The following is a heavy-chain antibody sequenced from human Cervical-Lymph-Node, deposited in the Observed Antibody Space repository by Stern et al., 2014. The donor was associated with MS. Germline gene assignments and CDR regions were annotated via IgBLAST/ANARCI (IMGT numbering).Heavy chain of an antibody. CDR2: INPHRRGT. CDR3: ARGSGTAYDLRGDY. Sequence: QVQLVESGAEARAPGASMKVSCKASGYIFTDYYLHWVRQAPGQGLEWLGWINPHRRGTNYAQNFQGRVTMTRDTSISTAYMELRWLGSADTAVYYCARGSGTAYDLRGDYWGQGTLVTVSS. V-gene: IGHV1-2*02. D-gene: IGHD3-3*01. CDR1: GYIFTDYY. J-gene: IGHJ4*01.